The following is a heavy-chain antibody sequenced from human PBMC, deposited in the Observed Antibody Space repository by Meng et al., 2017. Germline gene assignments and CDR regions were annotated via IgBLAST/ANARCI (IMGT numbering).Heavy chain of an antibody. CDR2: IYYSGST. J-gene: IGHJ3*02. D-gene: IGHD3-22*01. Sequence: GSLRLSCTVSGGSISSYYWSWIRQPPGKGLEWIGYIYYSGSTNYNPSLKSRVTISVDTSKNQFSLKLSSVTAADTAVYYCAREGGLTYYYDSGAFDICGQAI. CDR1: GGSISSYY. V-gene: IGHV4-59*01. CDR3: AREGGLTYYYDSGAFDI.